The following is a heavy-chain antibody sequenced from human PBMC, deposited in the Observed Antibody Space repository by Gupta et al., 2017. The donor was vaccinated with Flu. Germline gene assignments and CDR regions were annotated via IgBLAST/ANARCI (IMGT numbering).Heavy chain of an antibody. Sequence: EVQLLESGGGLVQPGGSLRLSCAASGFTFSSYAMSWVRQAPGKGLEGVSAISGSGGSTYYADSVKGRFTISRDNAKKTLYLQMNSLRAEDTAVYYCLAPYDDSYVYAFDIGGQGTMVTVSS. D-gene: IGHD3-22*01. CDR3: LAPYDDSYVYAFDI. CDR1: GFTFSSYA. V-gene: IGHV3-23*01. CDR2: ISGSGGST. J-gene: IGHJ3*02.